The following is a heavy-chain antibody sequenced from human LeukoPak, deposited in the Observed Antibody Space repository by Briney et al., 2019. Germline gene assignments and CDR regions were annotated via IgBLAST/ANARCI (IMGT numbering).Heavy chain of an antibody. D-gene: IGHD3-10*01. CDR1: GGSISSYY. V-gene: IGHV4-59*01. Sequence: SETLSLTCTVSGGSISSYYWSWIRQPPGKGLEWIGYIYYSGSTSHNPSLKSRVTISVDTSKNQFSLKLSSVTAADTAVYYCARGVNYYGSGSYYYFDYWGQGTLVTVSS. CDR3: ARGVNYYGSGSYYYFDY. J-gene: IGHJ4*02. CDR2: IYYSGST.